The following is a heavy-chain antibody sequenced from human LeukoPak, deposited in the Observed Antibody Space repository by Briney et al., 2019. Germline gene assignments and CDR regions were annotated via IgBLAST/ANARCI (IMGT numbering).Heavy chain of an antibody. J-gene: IGHJ5*02. CDR3: ARAAGGTMNWFDP. V-gene: IGHV5-10-1*01. CDR2: IDPSDSFT. CDR1: YNFTNYW. D-gene: IGHD6-13*01. Sequence: GESLKISCKYNFTNYWISWVRQMPGTGLGWMGRIDPSDSFTDYSPSFQGHVTISADKSISTAYVQWSSLRASDTAMYYCARAAGGTMNWFDPWGQGTLVTVSS.